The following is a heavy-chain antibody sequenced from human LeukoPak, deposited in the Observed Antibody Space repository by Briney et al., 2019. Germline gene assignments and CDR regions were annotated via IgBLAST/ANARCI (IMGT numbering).Heavy chain of an antibody. CDR1: GFTFSSYA. Sequence: PGGSLRLSCAASGFTFSSYAMSWVRQAPGKGLEWVSAISGSGGSTYYADSVKGRFTISRDNSKNTLYLQMSRLRGEDTAVYYCAKEVDGYSYGYDYWGQGTLVTVSS. J-gene: IGHJ4*02. CDR2: ISGSGGST. CDR3: AKEVDGYSYGYDY. D-gene: IGHD5-18*01. V-gene: IGHV3-23*01.